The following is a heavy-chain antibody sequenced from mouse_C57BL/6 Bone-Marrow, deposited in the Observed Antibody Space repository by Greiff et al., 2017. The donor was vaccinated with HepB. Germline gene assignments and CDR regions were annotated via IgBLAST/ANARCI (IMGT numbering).Heavy chain of an antibody. Sequence: EVQLVESGGGLVQPKGSLKLSCAASGFSFNTYAMNWVRQAPGKGLEWVARIRSKSNNYATYYADSVKERFTISRDDSESMLYLQMNNLKTEDTAMYYCVRMRGTVVAHYYAMDYWGQGTSVTVSS. CDR3: VRMRGTVVAHYYAMDY. V-gene: IGHV10-1*01. J-gene: IGHJ4*01. D-gene: IGHD1-1*01. CDR2: IRSKSNNYAT. CDR1: GFSFNTYA.